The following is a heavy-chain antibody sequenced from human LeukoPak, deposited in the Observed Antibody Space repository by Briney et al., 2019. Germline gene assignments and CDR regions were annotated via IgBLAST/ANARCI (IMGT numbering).Heavy chain of an antibody. CDR2: ISSSSSTI. Sequence: GGSLRLSCAASGFTFSSYSMNWVRQAPGKGLEWVSYISSSSSTIYYADSVKGRFTISRENAKNSLYLQMNSLRAEDTAVYYCARGFLWFGESALDYWGQGTLVTVSS. CDR1: GFTFSSYS. CDR3: ARGFLWFGESALDY. V-gene: IGHV3-48*01. D-gene: IGHD3-10*01. J-gene: IGHJ4*02.